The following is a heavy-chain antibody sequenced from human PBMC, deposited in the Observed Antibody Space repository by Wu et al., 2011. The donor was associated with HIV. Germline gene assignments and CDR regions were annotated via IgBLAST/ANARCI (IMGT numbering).Heavy chain of an antibody. J-gene: IGHJ4*01. CDR2: IRTYNGET. CDR1: GYTFTSYG. Sequence: QVQLVQSGAEVKKPGASVKVSCKASGYTFTSYGISWVRQAPGQGLEWIGWIRTYNGETNYAQNLQGRVTVTTDTSTSTAYMELRSLTSDDTAVYFCARESIYRYCTGTTCYPDYWGQERWSPSPQ. CDR3: ARESIYRYCTGTTCYPDY. V-gene: IGHV1-18*01. D-gene: IGHD2-2*01.